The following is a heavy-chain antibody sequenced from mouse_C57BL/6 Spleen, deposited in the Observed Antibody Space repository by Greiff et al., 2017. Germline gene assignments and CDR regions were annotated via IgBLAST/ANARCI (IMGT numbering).Heavy chain of an antibody. V-gene: IGHV1-61*01. CDR1: GYTFTSYW. CDR2: IYPSDSDT. D-gene: IGHD1-1*01. CDR3: SRGGITTVVALDY. Sequence: VQLQQPGAELVRPGSSVKLSCKASGYTFTSYWMDWVQQRPGQGLEWIGNIYPSDSDTHYNQKFKDKATLTVDKSSSTAYMQLSSLTYEDAAVYYCSRGGITTVVALDYWGQGTTLTVSS. J-gene: IGHJ2*01.